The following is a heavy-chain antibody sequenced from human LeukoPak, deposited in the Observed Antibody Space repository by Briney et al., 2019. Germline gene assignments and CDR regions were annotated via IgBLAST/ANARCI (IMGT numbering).Heavy chain of an antibody. CDR1: GGSISSYY. J-gene: IGHJ4*02. Sequence: SETLSLTCTVSGGSISSYYWSWIRQPPGKGLEWIGYIYYRGSTNYNPSLKSRVTISVDTSKNQFSLKLSSVTASDTAVYYCATAGTAAIPGYYFDYWGQGTLATVSS. D-gene: IGHD6-13*01. V-gene: IGHV4-59*01. CDR3: ATAGTAAIPGYYFDY. CDR2: IYYRGST.